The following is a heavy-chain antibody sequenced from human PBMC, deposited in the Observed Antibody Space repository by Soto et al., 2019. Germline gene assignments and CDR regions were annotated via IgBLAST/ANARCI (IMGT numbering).Heavy chain of an antibody. CDR1: GNTHTIYF. J-gene: IGHJ4*02. D-gene: IGHD3-16*01. CDR2: INSVSGGT. V-gene: IGHV1-2*02. Sequence: HVQLVQSGAEVKQPGASVRVSCKASGNTHTIYFIHWLRQAPGQGLEWMGWINSVSGGTNYAPRFRGRVSMTRDTSSATAFMDLSGLRSDDTAVYYCARGGSYYAHWGQGTLVTVSS. CDR3: ARGGSYYAH.